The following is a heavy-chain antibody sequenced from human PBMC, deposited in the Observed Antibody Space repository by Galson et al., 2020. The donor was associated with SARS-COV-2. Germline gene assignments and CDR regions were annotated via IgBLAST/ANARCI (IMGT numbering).Heavy chain of an antibody. V-gene: IGHV3-23*01. Sequence: GGSLRLSCAASGFTFTDFAMSWVRQAPGKGLEWVSAISGSGDTKYFADSVRGRFTISRDNSKNTLYLHMNSLRAEDTAVYYCANRGLSTFYFDYWGQGTLVTVS. J-gene: IGHJ4*02. D-gene: IGHD1-1*01. CDR3: ANRGLSTFYFDY. CDR1: GFTFTDFA. CDR2: ISGSGDTK.